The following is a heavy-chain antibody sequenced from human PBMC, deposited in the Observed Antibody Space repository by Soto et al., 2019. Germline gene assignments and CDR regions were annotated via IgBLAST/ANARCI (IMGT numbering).Heavy chain of an antibody. CDR1: GFSLTTSGAA. Sequence: QITLKESGPPLVRPTETLTLTCTFSGFSLTTSGAAVGWIRQPPGKALEWLALIYWDDDKRYSPSLKNRLSISKDTSRNQVVLTLADVDPADTATYYSRHRATLTVFGLVINNGIWFDPWGPGTLVTVSS. V-gene: IGHV2-5*02. J-gene: IGHJ5*02. D-gene: IGHD3-3*01. CDR3: RHRATLTVFGLVINNGIWFDP. CDR2: IYWDDDK.